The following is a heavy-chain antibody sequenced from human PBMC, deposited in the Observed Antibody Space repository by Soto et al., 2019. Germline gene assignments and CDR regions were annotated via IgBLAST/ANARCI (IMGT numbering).Heavy chain of an antibody. CDR3: AHSLWFGWDTFYFDY. D-gene: IGHD3-10*01. CDR1: GFSLSTRGVG. J-gene: IGHJ4*02. CDR2: IYWDDDK. V-gene: IGHV2-5*02. Sequence: QITLKESGPTLVKPTQTLTLTCTFSGFSLSTRGVGVGWIRQPPGKALEWLALIYWDDDKRYSPSLKSRLTITKDTSKNQVVLTMTNMDPVDTATYYCAHSLWFGWDTFYFDYWGQGTLVTVSS.